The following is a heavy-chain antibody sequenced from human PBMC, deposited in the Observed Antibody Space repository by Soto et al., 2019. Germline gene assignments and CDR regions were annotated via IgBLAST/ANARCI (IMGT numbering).Heavy chain of an antibody. CDR2: ISAYNGNT. D-gene: IGHD3-3*01. V-gene: IGHV1-18*04. J-gene: IGHJ5*02. Sequence: QVQLVQSGAEVKKPGASVKVSCKASSYTFTSYGISWVRQAPGQGLEWMGWISAYNGNTNYAQKLQGRVTMTTDTSTSTAYMELRSLRSDDTAVYYCAREASSDDFWSGYQPQNWFDPWGQGTLVTVSS. CDR1: SYTFTSYG. CDR3: AREASSDDFWSGYQPQNWFDP.